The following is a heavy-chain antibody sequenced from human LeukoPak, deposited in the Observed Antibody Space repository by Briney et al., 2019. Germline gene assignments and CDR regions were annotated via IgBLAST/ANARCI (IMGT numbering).Heavy chain of an antibody. CDR2: IYYSGGT. D-gene: IGHD2-2*01. Sequence: SETLSLTCTVSGGSISSGAYYWSWIRQHPGKGLEWIGFIYYSGGTDYNPSLKSRVTISIDTSKNQFSLKLSSVTAADTAVYYCARDLGLGYCSGTNCPGGFDPWGQGTLVTVSS. J-gene: IGHJ5*02. CDR1: GGSISSGAYY. CDR3: ARDLGLGYCSGTNCPGGFDP. V-gene: IGHV4-31*03.